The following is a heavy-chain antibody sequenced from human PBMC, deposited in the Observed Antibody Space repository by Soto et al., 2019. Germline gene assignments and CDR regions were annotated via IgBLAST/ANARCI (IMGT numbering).Heavy chain of an antibody. V-gene: IGHV3-30*18. CDR3: AKDRKGDYYGMDV. J-gene: IGHJ6*02. CDR2: ISYDGSNK. CDR1: GFTFSSYG. Sequence: QVQLVESGGGVVQPGRSLRLSCAASGFTFSSYGMHWVRQPPGKGLEWVAVISYDGSNKYYADSVKGRFTISRDNSKNTLYLQMNSLRAEDTAVYYCAKDRKGDYYGMDVWGQGTTVTVSS.